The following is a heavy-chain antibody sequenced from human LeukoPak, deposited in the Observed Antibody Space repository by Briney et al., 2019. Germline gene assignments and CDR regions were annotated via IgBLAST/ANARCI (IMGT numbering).Heavy chain of an antibody. D-gene: IGHD5-24*01. CDR2: IGIDSGNT. J-gene: IGHJ4*02. CDR3: ARDYKYAFDN. V-gene: IGHV3-48*01. Sequence: GGSLRLSCAASGFTFSDYSMNWVRQAPGKGLEWISYIGIDSGNTNYADSVKGRFTISGVKAKNSLYLQMNSLRVEDTAVHYCARDYKYAFDNWGQGTLVTVSS. CDR1: GFTFSDYS.